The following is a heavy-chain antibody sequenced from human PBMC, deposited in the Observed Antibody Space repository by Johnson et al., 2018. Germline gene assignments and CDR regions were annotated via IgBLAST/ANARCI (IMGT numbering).Heavy chain of an antibody. D-gene: IGHD3-10*01. V-gene: IGHV3-23*04. J-gene: IGHJ3*02. CDR1: GFTFSSFA. CDR2: ITGTGCST. CDR3: AKVYSYDSVVYSRAFDI. Sequence: VQLVESGGGLVQPGGSLRLSCAASGFTFSSFAMSWVRLAPGKGLEWVSTITGTGCSTYFADSVKGRFTISRDNSKNTMYLQMNNVGDEDTAIYYCAKVYSYDSVVYSRAFDIWGQGTMVTVSS.